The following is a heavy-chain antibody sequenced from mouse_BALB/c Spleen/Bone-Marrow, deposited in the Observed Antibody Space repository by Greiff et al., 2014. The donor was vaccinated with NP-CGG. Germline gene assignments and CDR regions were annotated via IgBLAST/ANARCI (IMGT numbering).Heavy chain of an antibody. D-gene: IGHD2-3*01. J-gene: IGHJ3*01. CDR3: ARAGYCTLFAY. CDR1: GYTFTDYN. Sequence: EVKLQESGPELVKPGASVKITCKASGYTFTDYNMDWVKQSHGKSLEWIGNINPNNGGTIYNQKFKGKATLTVDKSSTTAYMELRSLTSEDTAVYYCARAGYCTLFAYWGQGTLVTVSA. V-gene: IGHV1-18*01. CDR2: INPNNGGT.